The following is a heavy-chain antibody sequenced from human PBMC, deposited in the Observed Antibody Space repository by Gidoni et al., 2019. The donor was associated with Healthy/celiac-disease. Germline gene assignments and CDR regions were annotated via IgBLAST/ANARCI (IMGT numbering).Heavy chain of an antibody. CDR3: AKELDVGVVAATWFDP. V-gene: IGHV3-23*01. CDR2: ISGSGGST. Sequence: EVQLLESGGGLVHPGGSLRLSCAASGFPFRSSAMSWVRQAQGKGLEWVSAISGSGGSTDYADAGKGRFTISRDKSKNTLYLQMNSLRAEDTAVYYCAKELDVGVVAATWFDPWGQGTLVTVSS. J-gene: IGHJ5*02. CDR1: GFPFRSSA. D-gene: IGHD2-15*01.